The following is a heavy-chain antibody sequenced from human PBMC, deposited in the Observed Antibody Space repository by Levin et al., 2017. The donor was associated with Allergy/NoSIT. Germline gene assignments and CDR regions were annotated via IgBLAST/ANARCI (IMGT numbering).Heavy chain of an antibody. D-gene: IGHD3-16*01. Sequence: GGSLRLSCEASGFMFSMYPMHWVRQAPGKGLEWVAAIPHDGRNTYFADSVKGRFSISRDNPKTTLFLQMNSLRVEDTAIYYCARDGGAFKFLDYWGQGNLVSVSS. CDR2: IPHDGRNT. CDR3: ARDGGAFKFLDY. V-gene: IGHV3-30*04. CDR1: GFMFSMYP. J-gene: IGHJ4*02.